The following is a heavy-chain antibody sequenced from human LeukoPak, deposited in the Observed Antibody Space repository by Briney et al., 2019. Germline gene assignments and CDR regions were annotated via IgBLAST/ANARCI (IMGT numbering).Heavy chain of an antibody. CDR3: ARDVATAMVTNFDY. J-gene: IGHJ4*02. Sequence: ASVKVSCKASGGTFSSYAISWVRQAPGQGLEWMGRIIPILGIANYAQKFQGRVTITADKSTGTAYMELSSLRSEDTAVYYCARDVATAMVTNFDYWGQGTLVTVSS. V-gene: IGHV1-69*04. CDR1: GGTFSSYA. CDR2: IIPILGIA. D-gene: IGHD5-18*01.